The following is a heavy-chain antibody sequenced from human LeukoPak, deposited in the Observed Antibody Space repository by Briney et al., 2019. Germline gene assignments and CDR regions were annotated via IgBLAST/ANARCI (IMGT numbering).Heavy chain of an antibody. D-gene: IGHD3-22*01. CDR3: AKRVGDSSGYRLGTRFDY. Sequence: PGGSLRLSCAASGFTFSSYGMSWVRQAPGKGLEWVSAISGSGGSTYYADSVKGRFTISRDNSKNTLYLQMNRLRAEDTAVYYCAKRVGDSSGYRLGTRFDYWGQGTLVTVSS. V-gene: IGHV3-23*01. J-gene: IGHJ4*02. CDR2: ISGSGGST. CDR1: GFTFSSYG.